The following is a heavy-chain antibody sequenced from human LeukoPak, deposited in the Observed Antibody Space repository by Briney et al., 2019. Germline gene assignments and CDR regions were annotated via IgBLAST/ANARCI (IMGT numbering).Heavy chain of an antibody. J-gene: IGHJ4*02. V-gene: IGHV4-38-2*02. CDR2: IYHSGST. CDR1: GYSISSGYY. CDR3: ARVKRLGIAENYFDY. Sequence: SETLSLTCTVSGYSISSGYYWGWIRQPPGKGLEWIGSIYHSGSTYYNPSLKSRVTISVDTSKHHFSLKLSSVTAADTAVYYCARVKRLGIAENYFDYWGQGTLVTVSS. D-gene: IGHD6-13*01.